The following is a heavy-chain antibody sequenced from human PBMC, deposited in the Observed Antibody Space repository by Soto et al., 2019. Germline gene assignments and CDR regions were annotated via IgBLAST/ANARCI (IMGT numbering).Heavy chain of an antibody. CDR2: ISAHNGNT. J-gene: IGHJ4*02. D-gene: IGHD1-1*01. V-gene: IGHV1-18*01. CDR1: GYGFTTYG. CDR3: PRVRYGDY. Sequence: QVHLVQSGAEVKKPGASVKVSCKGSGYGFTTYGITWVRQAPGQGLEWMAWISAHNGNTNYAQKVQGRVTVTRDTSTSTAYMELRRLRYDDTAVYYCPRVRYGDYWGQGALVTVSS.